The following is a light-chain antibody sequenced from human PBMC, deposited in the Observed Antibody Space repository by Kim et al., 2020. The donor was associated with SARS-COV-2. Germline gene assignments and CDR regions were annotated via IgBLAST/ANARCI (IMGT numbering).Light chain of an antibody. CDR3: NSRDSSGNHVV. V-gene: IGLV3-19*01. Sequence: ALGQTGRITCQGDSLRSYYASWYQQKTGQAPVLVIYGKNNRPSGIPDRFSGSRSGNTASLTSTGAQAEDEADYYSNSRDSSGNHVVFGGGTKLTVL. J-gene: IGLJ2*01. CDR1: SLRSYY. CDR2: GKN.